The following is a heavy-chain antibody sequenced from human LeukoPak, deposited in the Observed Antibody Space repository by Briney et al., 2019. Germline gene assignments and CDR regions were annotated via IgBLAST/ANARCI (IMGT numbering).Heavy chain of an antibody. V-gene: IGHV3-9*01. D-gene: IGHD3-22*01. CDR1: GFTFDDYA. Sequence: GGSLRLSCAASGFTFDDYAMHWVRRAPGKGLEWVSGISWNSGSIGYADSVKGRFTISRDNAKNSLYLQMNSLRAEDTALYYCAKAGYYDSSGSYDYWGQGTLVTVSS. CDR2: ISWNSGSI. J-gene: IGHJ4*02. CDR3: AKAGYYDSSGSYDY.